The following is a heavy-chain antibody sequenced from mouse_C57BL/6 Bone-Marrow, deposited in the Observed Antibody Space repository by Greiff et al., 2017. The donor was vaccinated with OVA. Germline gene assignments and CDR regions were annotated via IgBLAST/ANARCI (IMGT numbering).Heavy chain of an antibody. CDR3: ARAYGYLDY. V-gene: IGHV5-16*01. D-gene: IGHD1-1*02. Sequence: EVQRVESEGGLVQPGSSMKLSCTASGFTFSDYYMAWVRQVPEKGLEWVANINYDGSSTYYLDSLKSRFIISRDNAKNILYLQMSSLKSEDTATYYCARAYGYLDYWGQGTTLTVSS. CDR1: GFTFSDYY. CDR2: INYDGSST. J-gene: IGHJ2*01.